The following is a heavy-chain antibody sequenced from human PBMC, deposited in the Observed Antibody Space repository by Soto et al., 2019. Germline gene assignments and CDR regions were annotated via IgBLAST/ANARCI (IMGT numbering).Heavy chain of an antibody. D-gene: IGHD3-22*01. CDR1: GYRLTSFR. V-gene: IGHV5-51*01. J-gene: IGHJ5*02. CDR2: IFPSYYDT. Sequence: GESLKTSCRTSGYRLTSFRIAWVRQMPSKGPGGMGSIFPSYYDTRYSPSHQAQVTISTDRSNSTVLLPGASLKASHTSVYFCARKDKSGYFNWFDPWGQGTPVTVSS. CDR3: ARKDKSGYFNWFDP.